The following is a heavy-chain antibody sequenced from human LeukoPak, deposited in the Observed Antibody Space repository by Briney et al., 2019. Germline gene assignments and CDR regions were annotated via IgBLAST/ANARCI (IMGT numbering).Heavy chain of an antibody. V-gene: IGHV3-53*01. CDR2: IYSDGRT. J-gene: IGHJ4*02. CDR3: AKDRRDSGYDDC. Sequence: GGSLRLSCAASGFIVSSSYMGWVRQAPGKGLEWVSYIYSDGRTFYADSVKGRFTTSRDSSKNTLYFQMNSLRAEGTAVYYCAKDRRDSGYDDCWGQGTLVTVSS. CDR1: GFIVSSSY. D-gene: IGHD5-12*01.